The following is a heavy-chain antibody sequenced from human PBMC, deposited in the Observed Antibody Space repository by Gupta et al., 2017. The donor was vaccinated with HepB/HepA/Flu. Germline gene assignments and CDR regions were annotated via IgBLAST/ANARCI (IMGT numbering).Heavy chain of an antibody. D-gene: IGHD2-2*01. CDR1: GYTFTVYY. Sequence: QVKLVQSGAEVKKPGASVKVSCKASGYTFTVYYMHWVRQAPGQGLEWMGWINPNSGGTNYAQKFQGRVTMTRDTSISTAYMELSRLRSDDTAVYYCARDVVPAAISYYYYYMDVWGKGTTVTVSS. J-gene: IGHJ6*03. CDR2: INPNSGGT. CDR3: ARDVVPAAISYYYYYMDV. V-gene: IGHV1-2*02.